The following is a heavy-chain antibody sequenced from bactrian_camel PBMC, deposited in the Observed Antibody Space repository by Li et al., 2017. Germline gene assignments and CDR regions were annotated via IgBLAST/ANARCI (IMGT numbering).Heavy chain of an antibody. D-gene: IGHD3*01. CDR2: ISTVSMLGST. V-gene: IGHV3S40*01. Sequence: DVQLVESGGGSVPVGGSLRLSCTISGYTHNVGVMAWFRQAPGKGLEWVSHISTVSMLGSTYADSVKGRFTVSQDTAKNTLYLQMNNLKPDDTAMYYCAADLRPPLWLMKGTYTLGCEFNTNGQGTQVTVS. CDR1: GYTHNVGV. J-gene: IGHJ4*01.